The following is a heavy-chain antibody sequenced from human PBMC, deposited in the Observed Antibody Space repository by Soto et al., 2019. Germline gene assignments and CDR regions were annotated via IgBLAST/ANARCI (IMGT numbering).Heavy chain of an antibody. V-gene: IGHV3-21*01. D-gene: IGHD5-12*01. CDR2: ISSSSSYI. CDR1: GFTFSSYS. Sequence: GGSLRLSCAASGFTFSSYSMNWVRQAPGKGLEWVSSISSSSSYIYYADSVKGRFTISRDNAKNSLYLQMNSLRAEDTAVYYCARDIAVDKDIVATINYYYGMDVWGQGTTVTVSS. J-gene: IGHJ6*02. CDR3: ARDIAVDKDIVATINYYYGMDV.